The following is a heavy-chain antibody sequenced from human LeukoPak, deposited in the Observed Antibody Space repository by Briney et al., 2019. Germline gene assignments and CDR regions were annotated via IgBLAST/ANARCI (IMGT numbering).Heavy chain of an antibody. J-gene: IGHJ3*02. CDR2: ISAYNCNT. Sequence: DWMGWISAYNCNTNYAQKLQGIVTVTTDTSTSTAYMELRSLRSDDTAVYYCARDAVARLYTLDTFDIWGQGPMFTVSS. D-gene: IGHD5-12*01. CDR3: ARDAVARLYTLDTFDI. V-gene: IGHV1-18*01.